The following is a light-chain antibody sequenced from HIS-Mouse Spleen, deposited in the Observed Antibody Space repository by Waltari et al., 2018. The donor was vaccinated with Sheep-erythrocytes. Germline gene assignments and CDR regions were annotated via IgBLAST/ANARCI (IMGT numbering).Light chain of an antibody. J-gene: IGLJ3*02. CDR1: SSAVGGYNY. V-gene: IGLV2-11*01. CDR3: CSYAGSYTWV. Sequence: QSALTQPRSVSGSPGQSVTISCTGTSSAVGGYNYVSRYQQHPGKAPKPMIYDVSKRPSGVPDRFSGSKSGNTASLTISGLQAEDEADYYCCSYAGSYTWVFGGGTKLTVL. CDR2: DVS.